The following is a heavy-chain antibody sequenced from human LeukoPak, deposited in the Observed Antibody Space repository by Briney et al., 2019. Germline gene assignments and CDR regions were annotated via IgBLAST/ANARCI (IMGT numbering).Heavy chain of an antibody. D-gene: IGHD3-22*01. J-gene: IGHJ4*02. Sequence: PSETLSLTCAVSGYSISSGYYWGLIRQPPGKRLEWIGSIYHSGSTYYNPSLKSRVTISVDTSKNQFSLKLSSVTAADTAVYYCARSYDSTGYYVDYWGQGTLVTVSS. CDR3: ARSYDSTGYYVDY. CDR1: GYSISSGYY. CDR2: IYHSGST. V-gene: IGHV4-38-2*01.